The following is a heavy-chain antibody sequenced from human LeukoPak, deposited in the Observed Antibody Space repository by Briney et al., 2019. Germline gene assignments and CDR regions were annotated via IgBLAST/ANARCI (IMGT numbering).Heavy chain of an antibody. J-gene: IGHJ5*02. CDR3: ARVLSGSWDWFDP. CDR1: GFTFSGYW. D-gene: IGHD3-22*01. CDR2: INPNGRTT. V-gene: IGHV3-74*01. Sequence: GESLRLSCAASGFTFSGYWIHWVRQAPGKGLEWVSRINPNGRTTTYADSVKGRFTISRDNAKNTVYLQMNSLRAEDTAVYYCARVLSGSWDWFDPWGQGTLVTVSS.